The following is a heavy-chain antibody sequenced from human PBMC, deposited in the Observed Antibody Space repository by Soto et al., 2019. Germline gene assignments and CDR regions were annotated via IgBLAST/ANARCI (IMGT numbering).Heavy chain of an antibody. CDR3: AKVKYRRYSSGWYSLVDAFDI. D-gene: IGHD6-19*01. V-gene: IGHV3-23*01. J-gene: IGHJ3*02. Sequence: GGSLRLSCAASGFTFSSYAMSWVRQAPGKGLEWVSAISGSGGSTYYADSVKGRFTISRDNSKNTLYLQMNSLRAEDTAVCYCAKVKYRRYSSGWYSLVDAFDIWGQGTMVTVSS. CDR2: ISGSGGST. CDR1: GFTFSSYA.